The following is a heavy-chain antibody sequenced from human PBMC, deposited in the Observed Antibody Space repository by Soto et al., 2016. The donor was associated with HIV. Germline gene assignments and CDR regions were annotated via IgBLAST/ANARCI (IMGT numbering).Heavy chain of an antibody. D-gene: IGHD3-22*01. CDR1: GFTFSSYA. V-gene: IGHV3-23*01. CDR3: AKVGDNPDYYDSSGYLYYFDY. J-gene: IGHJ4*02. CDR2: ISGSGGST. Sequence: VQLLESGGGLVQPGGSLRLSCAASGFTFSSYAMSWVRQAPGKGLEWVSAISGSGGSTYYADSVKGRFTISRDNSKNTLYLQMNSLRAEDTAVYYCAKVGDNPDYYDSSGYLYYFDYWGQGTLGHRLL.